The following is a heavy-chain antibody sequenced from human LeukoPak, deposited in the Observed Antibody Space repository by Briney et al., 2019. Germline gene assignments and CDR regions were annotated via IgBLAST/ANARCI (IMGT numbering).Heavy chain of an antibody. CDR3: ASPGYCSSTSCPDDAFDV. D-gene: IGHD2-2*01. CDR2: ISSSGSTI. Sequence: GGSLRLSCAASGFTFSDYYMSWIRQAPGKGLEWVSYISSSGSTIYYADSVKGRFTISRDNAKNSLYLQMNSLRAEDTAVYYCASPGYCSSTSCPDDAFDVWGQGTMVTVSS. V-gene: IGHV3-11*04. CDR1: GFTFSDYY. J-gene: IGHJ3*01.